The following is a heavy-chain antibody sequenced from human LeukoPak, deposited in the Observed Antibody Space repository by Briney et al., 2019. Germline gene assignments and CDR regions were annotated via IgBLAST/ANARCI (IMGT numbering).Heavy chain of an antibody. J-gene: IGHJ3*02. V-gene: IGHV3-21*01. D-gene: IGHD2-2*01. Sequence: GGSLRLSXAASGFTFSSYSMNWVRQAPGKGLEWVSSISSSSSYIYYADSVKGRFTISRDNAKNSLYLQMNSLRAEDTAVYYCARDHPYCSSTSCYGRGAFDIWGQGTMVTVSS. CDR1: GFTFSSYS. CDR2: ISSSSSYI. CDR3: ARDHPYCSSTSCYGRGAFDI.